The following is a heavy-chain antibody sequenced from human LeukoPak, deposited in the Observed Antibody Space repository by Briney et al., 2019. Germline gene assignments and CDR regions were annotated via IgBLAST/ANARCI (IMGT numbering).Heavy chain of an antibody. CDR3: ARAKGSSGWYETDYYYYMDV. J-gene: IGHJ6*03. D-gene: IGHD6-19*01. V-gene: IGHV3-21*04. Sequence: GGSLRLSCAASEFTFSSYFMNWVRQAPGKGLEWVSSISSGSTYIYYADSVKGRFTISRDNAKNSLYLQMNSLRSEDTAVYYCARAKGSSGWYETDYYYYMDVWGKGTTVTISS. CDR2: ISSGSTYI. CDR1: EFTFSSYF.